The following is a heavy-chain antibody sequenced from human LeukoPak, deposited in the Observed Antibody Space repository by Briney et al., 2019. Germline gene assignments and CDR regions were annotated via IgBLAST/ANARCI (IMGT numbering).Heavy chain of an antibody. CDR3: ARDPSYPGYDSSGPLDY. CDR1: GFTFSSYS. V-gene: IGHV3-21*01. D-gene: IGHD3-22*01. CDR2: ISSSSSYI. Sequence: IPGGSLRLSCAASGFTFSSYSMNWVRQAPGKGLEWVSPISSSSSYIYYADSVKGRFTISRDNAKNSLYLQMNSLRAEDTAVYYCARDPSYPGYDSSGPLDYWGQGTLVTVSS. J-gene: IGHJ4*02.